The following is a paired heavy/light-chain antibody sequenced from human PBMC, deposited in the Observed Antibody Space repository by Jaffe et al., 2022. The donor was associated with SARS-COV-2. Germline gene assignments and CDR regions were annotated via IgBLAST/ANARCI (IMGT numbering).Light chain of an antibody. Sequence: EIVLTQSPGTLSLSPGERATLSCRASQSVSSSYLAWYQQRPGQAPRLLIYGASSRATGIPDRFSGSGSGTDFTLTISRLEPEDFAVYYCQQYGNSPPYTFGQGTKLEIK. CDR3: QQYGNSPPYT. J-gene: IGKJ2*01. CDR1: QSVSSSY. CDR2: GAS. V-gene: IGKV3-20*01.
Heavy chain of an antibody. CDR3: ARDRGSGAYSYGGDY. CDR1: GFTFSTYS. V-gene: IGHV3-48*02. J-gene: IGHJ4*02. CDR2: IGSSGSSR. Sequence: EVQLVESGGGLGQPGGSLRLSCAASGFTFSTYSMNWVRLAPGKGLEWVSYIGSSGSSRYYADSVKGRFTISRDNAKKSLYLQMNSLRDEDTAVYYCARDRGSGAYSYGGDYWGQGTLVTVSS. D-gene: IGHD5-18*01.